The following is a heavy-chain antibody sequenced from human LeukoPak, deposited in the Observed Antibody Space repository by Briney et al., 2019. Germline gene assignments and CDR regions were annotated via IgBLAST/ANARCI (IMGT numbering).Heavy chain of an antibody. CDR1: GFTFSSYA. CDR2: IYSGGST. J-gene: IGHJ4*02. V-gene: IGHV3-66*01. CDR3: AGFSIAVAGPYFDY. D-gene: IGHD6-19*01. Sequence: GSLRLSCAASGFTFSSYAMSWVRQAPGKGLEWVSVIYSGGSTYYADSVKGRFTISRDNSKNTLYLQMNSLRAEDTAVYYCAGFSIAVAGPYFDYWGQGTLVTVSS.